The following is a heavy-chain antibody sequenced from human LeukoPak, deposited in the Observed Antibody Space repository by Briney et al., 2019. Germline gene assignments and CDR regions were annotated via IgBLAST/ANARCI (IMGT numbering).Heavy chain of an antibody. CDR1: GGSFSGYY. J-gene: IGHJ6*02. Sequence: PSETLSLTCAVYGGSFSGYYWSWIRQPPGKGLEWIGEINHSGSTNYNPSLKSRVTISVDTSKNQFSLKLSSVTAADTAVYYCARHGLHTYCSSTSCYTMPYGMDVWGQGTTVTVSS. CDR3: ARHGLHTYCSSTSCYTMPYGMDV. CDR2: INHSGST. D-gene: IGHD2-2*02. V-gene: IGHV4-34*01.